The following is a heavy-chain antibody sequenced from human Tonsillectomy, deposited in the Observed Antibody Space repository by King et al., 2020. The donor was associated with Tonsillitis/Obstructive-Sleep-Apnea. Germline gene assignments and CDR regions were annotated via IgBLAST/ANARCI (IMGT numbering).Heavy chain of an antibody. Sequence: VQLVESGAEVKKPGASVKVSCKASGYTFTSYGISWVRQAPGQGLEWMGWISAYNGNTNYAQKLQGRVTMTTDTSTRTAYMELRSLRSDDTAVYYCARDSMSHYYDSSGYYTFDYWGQGTLVTVSS. CDR3: ARDSMSHYYDSSGYYTFDY. CDR1: GYTFTSYG. D-gene: IGHD3-22*01. V-gene: IGHV1-18*01. CDR2: ISAYNGNT. J-gene: IGHJ4*02.